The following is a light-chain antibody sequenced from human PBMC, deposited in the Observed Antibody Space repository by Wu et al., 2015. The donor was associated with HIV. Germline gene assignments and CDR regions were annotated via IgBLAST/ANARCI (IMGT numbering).Light chain of an antibody. CDR1: QSLSSS. CDR2: DAS. Sequence: EIVLTQSPATLSLSPGDRATLSCRASQSLSSSLAWYQQRPGQAPRLLIYDASSRATGIPARFSGSGSGTDFTLTISSLEPEDFAVYYCQQRSNWRTFGGGTKVEIK. J-gene: IGKJ4*01. CDR3: QQRSNWRT. V-gene: IGKV3-11*01.